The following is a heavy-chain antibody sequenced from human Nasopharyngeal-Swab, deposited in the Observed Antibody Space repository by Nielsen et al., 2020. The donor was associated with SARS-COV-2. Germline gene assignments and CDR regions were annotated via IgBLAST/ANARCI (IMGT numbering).Heavy chain of an antibody. CDR2: IKQDGSEK. CDR3: ARDPYTSPDY. Sequence: GGTRRLTGAVTGYTFSNYWMTGARQAPGKGLEWVANIKQDGSEKYYLDSVKGRFTISRDNAQNSLYLQMNSLRAEDTAVYYCARDPYTSPDYWGQGTLVTVSS. CDR1: GYTFSNYW. D-gene: IGHD3-16*01. J-gene: IGHJ4*02. V-gene: IGHV3-7*01.